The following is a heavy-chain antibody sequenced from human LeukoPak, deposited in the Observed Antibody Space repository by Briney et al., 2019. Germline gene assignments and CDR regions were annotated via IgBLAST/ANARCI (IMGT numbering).Heavy chain of an antibody. CDR3: ARAPHCGTTSCYEVGY. Sequence: SETLSLTCAVSGYSISSGYSWGWVRQPPGKGPECIGNVNHAGGTYYNPSLRSRVSILVDTSKNQFSLRLGSVTAADTAVYYCARAPHCGTTSCYEVGYWGQGTLVTVSS. V-gene: IGHV4-38-2*01. CDR1: GYSISSGYS. D-gene: IGHD2-2*01. CDR2: VNHAGGT. J-gene: IGHJ4*02.